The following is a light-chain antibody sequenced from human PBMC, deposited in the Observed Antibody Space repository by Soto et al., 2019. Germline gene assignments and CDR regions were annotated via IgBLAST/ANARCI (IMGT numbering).Light chain of an antibody. Sequence: SYELTQPPSVSVSPGQTASITCSGDKLGDKYTCWYQQKPGQSPVLVIYQDSKRPSGIPERFSGSISGNTATLAISGTQAMDEADYYCQAWDTSRYVFGTGTKVTVL. J-gene: IGLJ1*01. V-gene: IGLV3-1*01. CDR3: QAWDTSRYV. CDR1: KLGDKY. CDR2: QDS.